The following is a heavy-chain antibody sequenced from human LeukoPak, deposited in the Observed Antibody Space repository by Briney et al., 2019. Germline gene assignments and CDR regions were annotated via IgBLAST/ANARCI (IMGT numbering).Heavy chain of an antibody. CDR1: GYSISSGYY. J-gene: IGHJ4*02. D-gene: IGHD1-26*01. CDR3: ARDRSDSGSYSVDY. Sequence: SETLSLTCTVSGYSISSGYYWGWIRQPPGKGLEWIGSIYHSGSTYYNPSLKSRVTISVDTSKNQFSLKLSSVTAADTAVYYCARDRSDSGSYSVDYWGQGTLVTVSS. V-gene: IGHV4-38-2*02. CDR2: IYHSGST.